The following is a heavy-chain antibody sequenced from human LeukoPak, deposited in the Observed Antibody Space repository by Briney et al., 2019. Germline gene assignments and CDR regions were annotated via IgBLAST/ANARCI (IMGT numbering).Heavy chain of an antibody. V-gene: IGHV4-34*01. CDR3: AREGYSYGVFDY. J-gene: IGHJ4*02. Sequence: PSETLSPTCAVYGGSFSGYYWSWIRQPPGKGLEWIGEINHSGSTNYNPSLKSRVTISVDTSKNQFSLKLSSVTAADTAVYYCAREGYSYGVFDYWGQGTLVTVSS. D-gene: IGHD5-18*01. CDR1: GGSFSGYY. CDR2: INHSGST.